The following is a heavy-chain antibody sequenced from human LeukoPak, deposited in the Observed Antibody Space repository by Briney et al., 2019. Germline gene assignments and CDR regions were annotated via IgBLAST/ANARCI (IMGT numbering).Heavy chain of an antibody. CDR3: ARCPRRYSGYGFDY. CDR2: INHSGST. V-gene: IGHV4-34*01. J-gene: IGHJ4*02. Sequence: PSETLSLTCAVYGGSFSGYYWSWIRQPPGKGLEWIGEINHSGSTNYNPSLKSRVTISVDTSKNQFSLKLSSVTAADTAVYYCARCPRRYSGYGFDYWGQGTLVTVSS. CDR1: GGSFSGYY. D-gene: IGHD5-12*01.